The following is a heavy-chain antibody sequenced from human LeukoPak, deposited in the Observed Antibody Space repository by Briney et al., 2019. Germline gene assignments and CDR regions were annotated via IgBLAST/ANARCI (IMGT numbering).Heavy chain of an antibody. J-gene: IGHJ4*02. CDR2: ISYDGSYK. V-gene: IGHV3-30-3*01. D-gene: IGHD6-19*01. CDR3: ARVGSMGYSSGWYDY. Sequence: GRSLRLSCAASGFTFSSYAMHWVRQAPGKGLEWVAVISYDGSYKYYADSVKGRFTISRDNSKNTLYLQMNSLRAEDTAVYYCARVGSMGYSSGWYDYWGQGTLVTVSS. CDR1: GFTFSSYA.